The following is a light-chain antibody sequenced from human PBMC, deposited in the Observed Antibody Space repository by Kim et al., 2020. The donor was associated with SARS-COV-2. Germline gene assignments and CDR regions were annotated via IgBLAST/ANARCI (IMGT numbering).Light chain of an antibody. J-gene: IGLJ1*01. CDR1: SSNVGRNN. CDR2: NNI. Sequence: GQTVTISCSGSSSNVGRNNVNWYQQLPGTAPKLLIYNNIQRPSGVPDRFSASKSGTSASLAISGLQSEDEADYHCAAWDDSLNGYVFGTGTKVTVL. V-gene: IGLV1-44*01. CDR3: AAWDDSLNGYV.